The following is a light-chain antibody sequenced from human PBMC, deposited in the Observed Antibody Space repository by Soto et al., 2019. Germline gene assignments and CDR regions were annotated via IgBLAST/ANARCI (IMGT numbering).Light chain of an antibody. CDR2: GNR. V-gene: IGLV1-40*01. Sequence: QSVLTQPPSVSGAPGQRVTISCTGNSSNLGAGYDVHWYQQLPGAAPKLVIFGNRHRPAWVPERFSGSKSGTSASLAITGLQAEDEADYYCQAYDYSLTASVFGGGTKVTVL. CDR3: QAYDYSLTASV. J-gene: IGLJ3*02. CDR1: SSNLGAGYD.